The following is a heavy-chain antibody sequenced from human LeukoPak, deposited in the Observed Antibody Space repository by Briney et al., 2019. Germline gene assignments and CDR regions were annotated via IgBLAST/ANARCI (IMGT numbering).Heavy chain of an antibody. J-gene: IGHJ4*02. D-gene: IGHD2-2*01. CDR3: ARGGDIVVVPAARYGDY. Sequence: SETLSLTCAVHGGSFSGYYWSWIRQPPGKGLEWIGEINHSGSTNYNPSPMSRVTISVDTSKNQFSLKLSSVTAADTAVYYCARGGDIVVVPAARYGDYWGQGTLVTVSS. CDR1: GGSFSGYY. V-gene: IGHV4-34*01. CDR2: INHSGST.